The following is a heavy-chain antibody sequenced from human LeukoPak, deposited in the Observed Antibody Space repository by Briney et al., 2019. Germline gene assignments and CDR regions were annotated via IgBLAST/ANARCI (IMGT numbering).Heavy chain of an antibody. D-gene: IGHD3-3*01. V-gene: IGHV1-18*01. CDR2: ISAYNGNT. J-gene: IGHJ6*03. Sequence: ASVKVSCKASGYTFTSYGISWVRQAPGQGLEWMGWISAYNGNTNYAQKLQGRVTMTTDTSTSTAYMELRSLRSDDTAVYYCARGFRNYDFWSGYPNTHYYYYMDVWGKGTTVTVSS. CDR3: ARGFRNYDFWSGYPNTHYYYYMDV. CDR1: GYTFTSYG.